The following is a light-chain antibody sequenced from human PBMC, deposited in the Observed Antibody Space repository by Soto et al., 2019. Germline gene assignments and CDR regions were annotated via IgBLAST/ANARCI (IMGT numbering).Light chain of an antibody. CDR3: QQYYNWPPAWT. V-gene: IGKV3-15*01. CDR2: GAS. CDR1: KMFAND. J-gene: IGKJ1*01. Sequence: DIVMPQSQAILSVSQGEGVTLPCRPIKMFANDLAWYQQIAAQAPKLLIYGASTRATGVPARFSGSGSGTDFTLTISTLQSEDFAVYYCQQYYNWPPAWTFGQGTRVDIK.